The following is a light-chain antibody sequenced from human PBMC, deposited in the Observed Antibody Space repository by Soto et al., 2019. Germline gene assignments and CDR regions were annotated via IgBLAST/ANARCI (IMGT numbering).Light chain of an antibody. V-gene: IGKV3-15*01. CDR1: QSVSIN. CDR3: QQYNNWPLT. J-gene: IGKJ4*01. Sequence: EIMMTQSPAILSVSPGERATLSCRASQSVSINLAWYQQKPDHVPRLLIYGASSRATGIPARFSGSGSGTDFTLTISSLQSEDFAVYYCQQYNNWPLTFGGGTKVEI. CDR2: GAS.